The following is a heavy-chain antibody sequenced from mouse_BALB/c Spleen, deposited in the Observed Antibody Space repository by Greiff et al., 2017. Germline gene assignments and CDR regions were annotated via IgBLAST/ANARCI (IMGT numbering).Heavy chain of an antibody. CDR3: TRDGSRYYFDY. Sequence: EVKVVESGGGLVQPGGSMKLSCVASGFTFSNYWMNWVRQSPEKGLEWVAEIRLKSNNYATHYAESVKGRFTISRDDSKSSVYLQMNNLRAEDTGIYYCTRDGSRYYFDYWGQGTTLTVSS. V-gene: IGHV6-6*02. J-gene: IGHJ2*01. D-gene: IGHD1-1*01. CDR2: IRLKSNNYAT. CDR1: GFTFSNYW.